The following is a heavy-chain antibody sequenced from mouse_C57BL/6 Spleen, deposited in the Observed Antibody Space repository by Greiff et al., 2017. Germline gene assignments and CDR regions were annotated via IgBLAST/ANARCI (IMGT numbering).Heavy chain of an antibody. D-gene: IGHD1-1*01. CDR2: INPSNGGT. CDR3: ARSYYYGSSRRYYAMDY. V-gene: IGHV1-53*01. Sequence: VQLQQPGTELVKPGASVKLSCKASGYTFTSYWMHWVKQRPGQGLEWIGNINPSNGGTNYNENFKSKATLTVDNSSSTAYMQLSSLTSEDSAVYYCARSYYYGSSRRYYAMDYWGQGTSVTVSS. J-gene: IGHJ4*01. CDR1: GYTFTSYW.